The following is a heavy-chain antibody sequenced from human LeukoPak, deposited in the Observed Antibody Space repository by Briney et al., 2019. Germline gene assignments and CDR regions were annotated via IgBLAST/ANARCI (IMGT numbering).Heavy chain of an antibody. CDR2: IYPNSGGT. CDR3: AREHMTKVSLDY. CDR1: GYTFTGYY. D-gene: IGHD4-11*01. J-gene: IGHJ4*02. V-gene: IGHV1-2*02. Sequence: ASVKVSCKASGYTFTGYYMHWVRQAPGQGLEWMGWIYPNSGGTKYAQKFQGRVTMTRDTSISTAYLELSRLRSDDTAVYYCAREHMTKVSLDYWGQGTLVTVSS.